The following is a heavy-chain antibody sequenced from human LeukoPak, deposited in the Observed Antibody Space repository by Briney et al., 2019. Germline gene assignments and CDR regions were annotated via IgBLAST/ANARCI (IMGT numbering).Heavy chain of an antibody. J-gene: IGHJ6*03. CDR1: GYTFTGYS. CDR3: ARLARYSWSPISPLYYYYYMDV. CDR2: INPSDAST. Sequence: ASVKVSCKASGYTFTGYSMNWVRQAPGQGPEWMGIINPSDASTTYAQKFQGRVTMTRDMPTSTVYMELSSLRSEDTAVYYCARLARYSWSPISPLYYYYYMDVWGKGTTVTVSS. D-gene: IGHD1-26*01. V-gene: IGHV1-46*01.